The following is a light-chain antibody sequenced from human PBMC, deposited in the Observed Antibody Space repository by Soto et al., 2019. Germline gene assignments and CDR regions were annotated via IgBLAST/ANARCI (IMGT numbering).Light chain of an antibody. J-gene: IGKJ1*01. CDR3: QQYYSYSWT. CDR1: QSISVW. CDR2: DAS. V-gene: IGKV1-5*01. Sequence: DIQMTQSPSTLSASVGERVTITCRASQSISVWMAWYQQKPGRAPKLLIYDASNLESGVPSRFSGSGSGTEFTLAISSLQPDDFETYYCQQYYSYSWTFGQGTKVEIK.